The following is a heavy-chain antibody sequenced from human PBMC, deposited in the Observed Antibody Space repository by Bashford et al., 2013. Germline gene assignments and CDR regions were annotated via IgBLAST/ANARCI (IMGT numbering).Heavy chain of an antibody. V-gene: IGHV5-51*01. CDR2: SIPDDSDT. J-gene: IGHJ6*02. D-gene: IGHD2-2*02. Sequence: GESLKISCKSSGYDFTNYWIAWVRQMPGKGLEWWGSSIPDDSDTRVSPSFQGQVTISVDKSMNIAHLQWSSLKASDTAIYYCARKGGLSPRVDSYYTFYGMDVWGQGTTVTVSS. CDR1: GYDFTNYW. CDR3: ARKGGLSPRVDSYYTFYGMDV.